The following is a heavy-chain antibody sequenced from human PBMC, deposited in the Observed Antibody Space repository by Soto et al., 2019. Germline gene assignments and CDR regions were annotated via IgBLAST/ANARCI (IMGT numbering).Heavy chain of an antibody. CDR3: VRGGGGGLLDP. CDR2: ISPGSRYP. Sequence: QVQLVESGGGLVTPGGSLRLSCASSGFTFSDYYMSWIRQAPGKGLEWLSYISPGSRYPAYADSVKGRFTISRDNARRSLSLQMNSLTVDDTAIYYCVRGGGGGLLDPWGQGSMVTVSS. D-gene: IGHD2-15*01. CDR1: GFTFSDYY. J-gene: IGHJ5*02. V-gene: IGHV3-11*06.